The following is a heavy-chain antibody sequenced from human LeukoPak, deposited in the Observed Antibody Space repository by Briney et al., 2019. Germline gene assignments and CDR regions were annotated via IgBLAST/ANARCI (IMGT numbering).Heavy chain of an antibody. CDR1: GFTFSSYA. J-gene: IGHJ4*02. CDR2: ISASGGST. CDR3: ARIHLFLDRGLIRGVDS. V-gene: IGHV3-23*01. Sequence: GGSLRLSCAASGFTFSSYAMTWVRQAPGKGLEWVSAISASGGSTYYADSVEGRFTISRDDAKNSLYLQMDSLTVEDTAVCYCARIHLFLDRGLIRGVDSWGQGTLVSVSS. D-gene: IGHD3-10*01.